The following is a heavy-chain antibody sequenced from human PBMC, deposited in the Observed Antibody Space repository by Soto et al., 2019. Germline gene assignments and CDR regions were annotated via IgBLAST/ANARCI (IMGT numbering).Heavy chain of an antibody. Sequence: ASETLSLTCAVSSGSISTSHWWTWVRQPPGKGLEWIGEKFHSGSTTYNPSLKSRVTISVDKSTNQFSLKLTSLTAADTAVYFCARINGDLISFESWGQGALVTVPS. V-gene: IGHV4-4*02. CDR1: SGSISTSHW. J-gene: IGHJ4*02. D-gene: IGHD4-17*01. CDR2: KFHSGST. CDR3: ARINGDLISFES.